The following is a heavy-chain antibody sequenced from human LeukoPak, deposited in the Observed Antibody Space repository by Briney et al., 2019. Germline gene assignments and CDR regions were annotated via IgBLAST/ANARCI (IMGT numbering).Heavy chain of an antibody. CDR3: ARDFLESYGMDV. V-gene: IGHV3-21*01. CDR1: GFTFSSYA. Sequence: PGGSLRLSCAASGFTFSSYAMHWVRQAPGKGLEWVSSISSSSYIYYADSVKGRFTISRDNAKNSLYLQMNSLRAEDTAVYYCARDFLESYGMDVWGQGTTVTVSS. D-gene: IGHD3-3*01. CDR2: ISSSSYI. J-gene: IGHJ6*02.